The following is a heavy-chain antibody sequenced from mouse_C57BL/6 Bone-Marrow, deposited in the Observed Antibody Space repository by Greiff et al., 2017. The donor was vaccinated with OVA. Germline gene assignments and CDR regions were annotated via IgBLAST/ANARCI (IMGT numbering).Heavy chain of an antibody. Sequence: QVQLQQSGAELVRPGASVTLSCKASGYTFTDYEMHWVKQTPVHGLEWIGAIDPETGGTAYNQKFQGHAILTADKSSSTAYMELRSLTSEDSAVYYCTRSYSNYGDFDYWGQGTTLTVSS. V-gene: IGHV1-15*01. CDR1: GYTFTDYE. J-gene: IGHJ2*01. CDR3: TRSYSNYGDFDY. D-gene: IGHD2-5*01. CDR2: IDPETGGT.